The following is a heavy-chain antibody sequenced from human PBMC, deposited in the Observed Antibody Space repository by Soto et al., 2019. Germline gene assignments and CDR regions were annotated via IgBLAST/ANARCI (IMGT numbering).Heavy chain of an antibody. J-gene: IGHJ6*02. Sequence: QVQLQESGPGLVKPSQTLSLTCTVSGGSITSGGHYWSWIRQHPGKGLEWIGYIYYSGSTYYNPSRKSRVTISIDTSKNHFSLKVRSVTVADTAVYYCARDQGGITIFGVPYGMDVWGQGTTVTVSS. CDR3: ARDQGGITIFGVPYGMDV. CDR2: IYYSGST. D-gene: IGHD3-3*01. V-gene: IGHV4-31*03. CDR1: GGSITSGGHY.